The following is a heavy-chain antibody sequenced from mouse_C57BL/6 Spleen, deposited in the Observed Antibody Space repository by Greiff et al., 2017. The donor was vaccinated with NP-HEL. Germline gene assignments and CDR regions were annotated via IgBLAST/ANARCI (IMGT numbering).Heavy chain of an antibody. V-gene: IGHV5-16*01. CDR1: GFTFSDYY. CDR3: ARGQGYSNYYY. Sequence: DVMLVESEGGLVQPGSSMKLSCTASGFTFSDYYMAWVRQVPEKGLEWVANINYDGSSTYYLDSLKSRFIISRDNAKNILYLQMSSLKSEDTATYYCARGQGYSNYYYWGQGTTLTVSS. J-gene: IGHJ2*01. D-gene: IGHD2-5*01. CDR2: INYDGSST.